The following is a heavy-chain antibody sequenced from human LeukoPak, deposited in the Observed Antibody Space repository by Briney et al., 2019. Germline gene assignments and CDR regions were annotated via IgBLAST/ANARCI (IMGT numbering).Heavy chain of an antibody. D-gene: IGHD3-22*01. J-gene: IGHJ4*02. CDR1: GFTFRSYW. CDR2: IKKDGSEK. CDR3: AKDRKYYYDSSGYSHLDY. Sequence: PGGSLRLSGVSSGFTFRSYWMSWVRQAPGKGLEWVANIKKDGSEKYYVDSVKGRFTISRDNSKNTLYLQMNSLRAEDTAVYYCAKDRKYYYDSSGYSHLDYWGQGTLVTVSS. V-gene: IGHV3-7*01.